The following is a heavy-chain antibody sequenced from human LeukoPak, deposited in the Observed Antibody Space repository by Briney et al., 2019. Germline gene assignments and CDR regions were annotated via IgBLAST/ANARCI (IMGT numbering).Heavy chain of an antibody. CDR3: ARDQYSSNWYVHH. CDR2: ISSVGST. Sequence: GGSLRLSCTASGFTVSSNYMSWVRQAPGKGLEWVSLISSVGSTYYADSVKGRFTISRDNSKNTLYLQMNSLRAEDTAVYYCARDQYSSNWYVHHWGQGTLVTVS. D-gene: IGHD6-19*01. V-gene: IGHV3-53*01. J-gene: IGHJ1*01. CDR1: GFTVSSNY.